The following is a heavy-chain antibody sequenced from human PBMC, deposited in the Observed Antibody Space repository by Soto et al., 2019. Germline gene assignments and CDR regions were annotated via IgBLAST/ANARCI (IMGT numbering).Heavy chain of an antibody. CDR3: ARDRRGYCSGGSCYSGHYFDY. D-gene: IGHD2-15*01. CDR2: IYYSGST. CDR1: GGSISSGDYY. J-gene: IGHJ4*02. Sequence: QVQLQESGPGLVKPSQTLSLTCTVSGGSISSGDYYWSWIRQPPGKGLEWIGYIYYSGSTYYNPSPKRRVTISVDTSKNQFALKLSSVTAADTAVYYCARDRRGYCSGGSCYSGHYFDYWGQGTLVTVSS. V-gene: IGHV4-30-4*01.